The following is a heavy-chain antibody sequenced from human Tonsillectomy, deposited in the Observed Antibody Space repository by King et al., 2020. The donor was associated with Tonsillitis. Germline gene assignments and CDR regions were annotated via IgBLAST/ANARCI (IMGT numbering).Heavy chain of an antibody. CDR2: ISGSGGNT. CDR1: GFMFSNYA. J-gene: IGHJ6*02. CDR3: TKGIVRTDRSDYLVNYYYGMAV. Sequence: VQLVESGGGLVQPGGSLRLSCAASGFMFSNYAMNWVRQTPGKGLEWVSGISGSGGNTYKADSVKGRFTISRDNSKNTVYLQMNSLRAEDTAVYYCTKGIVRTDRSDYLVNYYYGMAVWGQGTTVTVSS. V-gene: IGHV3-23*04. D-gene: IGHD3-22*01.